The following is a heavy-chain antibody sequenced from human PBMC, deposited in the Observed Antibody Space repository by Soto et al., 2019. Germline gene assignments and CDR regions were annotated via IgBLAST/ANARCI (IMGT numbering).Heavy chain of an antibody. Sequence: EVQLLESGGGLVQPGGSLRVSCAASGFSFRNYAMTWVHQAPGKGLEWVSGISANAGSTYYADSVKGRFTISRDNSKNTLYLQINSLRAEDTAIYYCAARRATVRENPLGPDYWGQGTLVTVSS. CDR3: AARRATVRENPLGPDY. CDR1: GFSFRNYA. CDR2: ISANAGST. J-gene: IGHJ4*02. V-gene: IGHV3-23*01. D-gene: IGHD3-10*02.